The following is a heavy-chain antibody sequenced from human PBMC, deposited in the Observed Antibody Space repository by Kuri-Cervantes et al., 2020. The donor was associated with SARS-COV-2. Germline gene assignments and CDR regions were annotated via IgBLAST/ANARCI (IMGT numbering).Heavy chain of an antibody. J-gene: IGHJ4*02. D-gene: IGHD3-3*01. CDR2: IWYGGSNK. CDR1: GFTFSSYG. CDR3: ASGRYYDFWSGYYPFDY. V-gene: IGHV3-33*08. Sequence: GESLKISCAASGFTFSSYGMHWVRQAPGKGLEWVAVIWYGGSNKYYADSVKGRFTISRDNSKNTLYLQMNSLRAEDTAVYYCASGRYYDFWSGYYPFDYWGQGTLVTVSS.